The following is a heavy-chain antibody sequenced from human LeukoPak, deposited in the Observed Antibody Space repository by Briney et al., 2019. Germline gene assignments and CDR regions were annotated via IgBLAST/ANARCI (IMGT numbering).Heavy chain of an antibody. Sequence: GESLKISCKGSGYSFTSYWIGWVRQMPGKGLEWLGIIYPGDSDTRYSPSFQGQVTISADKSISTAYLQWSSLKASDTAMYYCARGRDGYNEGYDAFDIWGQGTMVTVSS. CDR3: ARGRDGYNEGYDAFDI. CDR1: GYSFTSYW. D-gene: IGHD5-24*01. J-gene: IGHJ3*02. CDR2: IYPGDSDT. V-gene: IGHV5-51*01.